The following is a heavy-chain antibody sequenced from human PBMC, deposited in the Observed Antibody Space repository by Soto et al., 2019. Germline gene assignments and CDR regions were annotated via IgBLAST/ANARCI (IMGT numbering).Heavy chain of an antibody. CDR1: GGSISSSSYY. D-gene: IGHD6-13*01. Sequence: SETLSLTCTVSGGSISSSSYYWGWIRQPPGKGLEWIGSIYYSGSTYYNPSLKSRVTISVDTSKNQFSLKLSSVTAADTAVYYCARENSSWELDYWGQGTLVTVSS. CDR3: ARENSSWELDY. V-gene: IGHV4-39*02. CDR2: IYYSGST. J-gene: IGHJ4*02.